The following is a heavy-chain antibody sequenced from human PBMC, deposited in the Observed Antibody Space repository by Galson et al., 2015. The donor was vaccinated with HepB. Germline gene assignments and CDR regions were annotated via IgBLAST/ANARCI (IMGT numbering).Heavy chain of an antibody. Sequence: SETLSLTCTVSGGFISSYYWSWIRQPAGKGLEWIGHVYTSGSTNYNPSLKSRLTMSVDTSKNQFSLRLNSVTAADTAVYYCARAATLNAYNSDIFDSWGQGTLVTVSS. V-gene: IGHV4-4*07. D-gene: IGHD5-24*01. CDR3: ARAATLNAYNSDIFDS. CDR1: GGFISSYY. J-gene: IGHJ4*02. CDR2: VYTSGST.